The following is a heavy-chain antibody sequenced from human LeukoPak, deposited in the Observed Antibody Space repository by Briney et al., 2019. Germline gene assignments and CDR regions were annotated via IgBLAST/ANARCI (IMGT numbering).Heavy chain of an antibody. D-gene: IGHD3-22*01. J-gene: IGHJ4*02. Sequence: SETLSLTCTVSGGSIGTYYWNWIRQPPGKGLEWIGFIYYSGSTSYNPSLKSRVTISVDTSTNQFSLKLSSVTAADTAVYYCARVPYYHDSSGYYYAYFDYWGQGTLVTVSS. V-gene: IGHV4-59*01. CDR1: GGSIGTYY. CDR2: IYYSGST. CDR3: ARVPYYHDSSGYYYAYFDY.